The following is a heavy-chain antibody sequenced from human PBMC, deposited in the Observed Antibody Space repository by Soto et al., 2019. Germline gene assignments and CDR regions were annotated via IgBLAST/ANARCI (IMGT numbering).Heavy chain of an antibody. CDR2: IHPVDSET. Sequence: PGESLKISCKGSGYSFTNYWIGWVRHMPGKGLEWMGIIHPVDSETRYSPSFQGQVTISADKSVNTAYLRWSSLKASDTAIYYCARHLGLWLRHDAFSIWGQGTMVTVSS. D-gene: IGHD5-12*01. V-gene: IGHV5-51*01. CDR3: ARHLGLWLRHDAFSI. CDR1: GYSFTNYW. J-gene: IGHJ3*02.